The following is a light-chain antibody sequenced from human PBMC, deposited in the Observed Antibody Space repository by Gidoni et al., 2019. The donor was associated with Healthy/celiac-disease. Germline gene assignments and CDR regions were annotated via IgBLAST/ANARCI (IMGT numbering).Light chain of an antibody. CDR1: QSISSY. Sequence: IQMTQSPSSLSASVGDRVTIPCRASQSISSYLNWYQQKPGQAPKLLIYAASSLQSGVPSRFSGSGSGTDFTLTISSLQPEDFATYYCQQSYSTPYTFGQGTKLEIK. CDR3: QQSYSTPYT. V-gene: IGKV1-39*01. CDR2: AAS. J-gene: IGKJ2*01.